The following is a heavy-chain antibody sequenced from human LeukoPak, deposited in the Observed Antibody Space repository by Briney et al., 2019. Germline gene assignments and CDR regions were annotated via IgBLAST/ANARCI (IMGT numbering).Heavy chain of an antibody. J-gene: IGHJ4*02. V-gene: IGHV3-7*01. CDR3: TRRGY. Sequence: GGSLRLSCAASGFTFSSYAMSWVRQAPGKGPEWVANIKEDGSEKHYVDSVKGRFTISRDNAKNSLYLQMNSLRVEDTAVYYCTRRGYWGQGTLVTVSS. CDR2: IKEDGSEK. CDR1: GFTFSSYA.